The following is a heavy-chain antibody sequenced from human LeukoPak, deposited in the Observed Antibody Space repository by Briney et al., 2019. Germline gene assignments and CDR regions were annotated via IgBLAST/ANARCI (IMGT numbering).Heavy chain of an antibody. J-gene: IGHJ5*02. CDR2: KAYSGGT. Sequence: SETLSLTCTVSGGSMGTYSWCWIRQSPGKGLEWIGFKAYSGGTNYNPSLKSRVTISVDTSKGQISLNLKSVTAADTAVYYCVRGGGEWLPDLWGQGTLVTVSS. D-gene: IGHD3-3*01. V-gene: IGHV4-59*01. CDR3: VRGGGEWLPDL. CDR1: GGSMGTYS.